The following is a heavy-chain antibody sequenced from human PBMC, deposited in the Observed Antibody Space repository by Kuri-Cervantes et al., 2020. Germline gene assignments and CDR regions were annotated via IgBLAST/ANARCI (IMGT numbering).Heavy chain of an antibody. D-gene: IGHD6-19*01. CDR2: ISYDGSNK. CDR3: AKSGLEQWLPFWDYYYYYGMDV. Sequence: GGSLRLSCAASGFTFSSYGMHWVRQAPGKGLEWVAVISYDGSNKYYADSVKGRFTISRDNSKNTLYLQMNSLRAEDTAVYYCAKSGLEQWLPFWDYYYYYGMDVWGQGTTVTVSS. CDR1: GFTFSSYG. J-gene: IGHJ6*02. V-gene: IGHV3-30*18.